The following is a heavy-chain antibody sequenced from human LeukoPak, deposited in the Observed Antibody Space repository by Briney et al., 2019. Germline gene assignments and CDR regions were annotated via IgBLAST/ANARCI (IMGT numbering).Heavy chain of an antibody. CDR1: AFSFRSDW. Sequence: PGGALRLSCAPPAFSFRSDWMTWVRQAPGKGLEWVAHISHDGSNTQDVDSVKGRFTSYRDNTENSLFLQWNSLRAEDTATYYCAKDTYPSSRRIYFDAFDMWGQGTMVTV. D-gene: IGHD2-15*01. J-gene: IGHJ3*02. V-gene: IGHV3-7*01. CDR2: ISHDGSNT. CDR3: AKDTYPSSRRIYFDAFDM.